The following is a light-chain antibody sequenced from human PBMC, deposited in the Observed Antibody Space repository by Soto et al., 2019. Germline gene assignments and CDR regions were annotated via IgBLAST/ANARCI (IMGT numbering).Light chain of an antibody. CDR3: QQRSNWPPT. Sequence: EIVLTQSPATLSLSPGERATLSCRASQSVSSYLAWYQQKPGQAPRLLIYDASNRATGIPARFSGSGSGTNFTLTISSLEPEDFAVYYCQQRSNWPPTFGQGDTT. CDR1: QSVSSY. CDR2: DAS. J-gene: IGKJ5*01. V-gene: IGKV3-11*01.